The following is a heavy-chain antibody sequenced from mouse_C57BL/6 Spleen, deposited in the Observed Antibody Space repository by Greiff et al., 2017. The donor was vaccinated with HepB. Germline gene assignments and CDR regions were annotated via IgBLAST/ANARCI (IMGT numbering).Heavy chain of an antibody. CDR2: IYYSGTI. CDR1: GISITTGNYR. Sequence: EVKLMESGPGLVKPSQTVFLTCTVTGISITTGNYRWSWIRQFPGNKLEWIGYIYYSGTITYNPSLTSRTTITRDTPKNQFFLEMNSLTAEDTATYYCARGPYGYYAMDYWGQGTSVTVSS. D-gene: IGHD1-1*02. J-gene: IGHJ4*01. CDR3: ARGPYGYYAMDY. V-gene: IGHV3-5*01.